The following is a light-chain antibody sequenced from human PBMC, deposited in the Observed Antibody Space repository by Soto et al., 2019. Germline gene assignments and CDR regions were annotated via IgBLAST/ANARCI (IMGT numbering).Light chain of an antibody. CDR3: SSYTSTSTLV. Sequence: QSVLTQPASVSGSPGQSITIFCTGTNSDVGGYDFVSWYQQHPGKAPKLLIYEVTNRPSGVSDRFSGSKSGNTASLSIYGLQAEDEAVYYCSSYTSTSTLVFGGGTKLTVL. V-gene: IGLV2-14*01. J-gene: IGLJ2*01. CDR2: EVT. CDR1: NSDVGGYDF.